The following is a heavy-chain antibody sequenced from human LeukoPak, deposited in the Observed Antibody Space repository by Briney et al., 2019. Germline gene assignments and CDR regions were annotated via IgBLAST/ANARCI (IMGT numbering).Heavy chain of an antibody. V-gene: IGHV3-48*04. CDR1: GFTFSSYA. CDR2: IRSSSSTI. CDR3: ARGGDAGWFDP. D-gene: IGHD4-17*01. J-gene: IGHJ5*02. Sequence: PGGSLRLSCAASGFTFSSYAMSWVRQVPGKGLEWVSYIRSSSSTIYYAESVKGRFTIPRDNAKNSLYLQMNSLRAEDTAVYYCARGGDAGWFDPWGQGTLATVSS.